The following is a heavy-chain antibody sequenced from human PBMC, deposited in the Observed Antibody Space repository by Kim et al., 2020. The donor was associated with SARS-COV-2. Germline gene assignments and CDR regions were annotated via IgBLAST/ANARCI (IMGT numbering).Heavy chain of an antibody. D-gene: IGHD3-16*02. CDR1: GFTFSSYA. V-gene: IGHV3-30*04. CDR3: ARDRYDYVWGSYRYYFDY. Sequence: GGSLRLSCAASGFTFSSYAMHWVRQAPGKGLEWVAVISYDGSNKYYADSVKGRFTISRDNSKNTLYLQMNSLRAEDTAVYYCARDRYDYVWGSYRYYFDYWGQGTLVTVSS. J-gene: IGHJ4*02. CDR2: ISYDGSNK.